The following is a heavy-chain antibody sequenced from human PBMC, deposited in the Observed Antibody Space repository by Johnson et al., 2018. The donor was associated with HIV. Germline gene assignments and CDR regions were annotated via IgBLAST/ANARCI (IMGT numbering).Heavy chain of an antibody. V-gene: IGHV3-23*04. CDR2: ISGSDCSTI. J-gene: IGHJ3*02. D-gene: IGHD2-15*01. Sequence: LVESGGGLVKPGGSLRLSCAASGFTFSSYAMSWVRQAPGQGLEWVSAISGSDCSTIAYEDSVKGGFTISRANAHNSLYVQMNSRRAEDTVVYYCEGRDLLRAFEIWGQGTMVTVSS. CDR1: GFTFSSYA. CDR3: EGRDLLRAFEI.